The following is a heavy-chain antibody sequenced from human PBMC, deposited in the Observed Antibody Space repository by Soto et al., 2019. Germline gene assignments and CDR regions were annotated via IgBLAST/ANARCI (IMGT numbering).Heavy chain of an antibody. CDR1: GGSFSGYY. J-gene: IGHJ5*02. Sequence: SETLSLTCAVYGGSFSGYYWSWIRQPPGKGLEWIGEINHSGSTNYNPSLKSRVTISVDTSKNQFSLKLSSVTAADTAVYYCARGTGTTFAPRRNNWFDPWGQGTLVTVSS. V-gene: IGHV4-34*01. D-gene: IGHD1-7*01. CDR2: INHSGST. CDR3: ARGTGTTFAPRRNNWFDP.